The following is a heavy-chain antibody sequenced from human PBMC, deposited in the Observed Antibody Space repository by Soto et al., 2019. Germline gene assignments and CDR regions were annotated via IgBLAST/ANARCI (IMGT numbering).Heavy chain of an antibody. CDR1: EYSFSNYW. CDR2: TNPGDSES. V-gene: IGHV5-51*01. J-gene: IGHJ4*02. CDR3: ARPSNNYVAH. Sequence: PGQSLKISCKASEYSFSNYWIGWVRQMPGKGLEWMAITNPGDSESRYSPSFQGQVTISADKSISTAYLQWNSLKASDTAMYYCARPSNNYVAHWGQGTLVTVPS. D-gene: IGHD4-4*01.